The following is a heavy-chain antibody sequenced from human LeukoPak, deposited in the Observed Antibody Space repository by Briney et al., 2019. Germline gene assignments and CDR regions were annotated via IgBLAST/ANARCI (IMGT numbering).Heavy chain of an antibody. CDR1: GGSISSGSYY. D-gene: IGHD2-2*02. CDR3: ARGLGYCSSTSCYRYYYGMDV. CDR2: IYTSGST. Sequence: SQTLSLTCTVSGGSISSGSYYWSWIRPPAGKGLEWIGRIYTSGSTNYNPSLKSRVTISVDTSKNQFSLKLSSVTAADTAVYYCARGLGYCSSTSCYRYYYGMDVWGQGTTVTVSS. V-gene: IGHV4-61*02. J-gene: IGHJ6*02.